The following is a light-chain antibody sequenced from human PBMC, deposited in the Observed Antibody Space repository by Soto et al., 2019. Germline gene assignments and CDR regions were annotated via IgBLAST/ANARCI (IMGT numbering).Light chain of an antibody. CDR2: RNN. V-gene: IGLV1-47*01. Sequence: QTVVTQPPSASGTPGQRVTISCSGSSSNIGSNYVYWYQQLPGTAPKLLIYRNNQRPSGVPDRFSGSKSGTSASLAISGLRSEDEADYYCAAWDDSLSGCYVFGTGTKLTGL. J-gene: IGLJ1*01. CDR1: SSNIGSNY. CDR3: AAWDDSLSGCYV.